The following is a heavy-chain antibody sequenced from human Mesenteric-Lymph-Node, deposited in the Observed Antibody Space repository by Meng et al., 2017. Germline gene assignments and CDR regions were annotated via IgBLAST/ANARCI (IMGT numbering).Heavy chain of an antibody. Sequence: GESLKISCKGSGYSFTSYWIGWVRQMPGKGLEWMGIIYPSDSDTRYSPSYQAQVTISADKSISTDYLQWRSLKASDTAMYYCARHLEYSYVGFTAPDYWGQGTLVTVSS. CDR2: IYPSDSDT. J-gene: IGHJ4*02. V-gene: IGHV5-51*01. CDR1: GYSFTSYW. CDR3: ARHLEYSYVGFTAPDY. D-gene: IGHD5-18*01.